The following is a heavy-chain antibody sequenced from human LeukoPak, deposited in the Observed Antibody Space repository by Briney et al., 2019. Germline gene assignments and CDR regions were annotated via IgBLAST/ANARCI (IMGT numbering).Heavy chain of an antibody. V-gene: IGHV3-9*01. CDR1: GFTFDDYA. J-gene: IGHJ3*02. Sequence: PGGSLRLSCAASGFTFDDYAMHWVRQAPGKGLEWVSGISWNSGSIGYADSVKGRFTISRDNAKNSLYLQMNSLRAEDTALYYCAKAPTMEWLLSSGAFDIWGQGTMVTVSS. D-gene: IGHD3-3*01. CDR3: AKAPTMEWLLSSGAFDI. CDR2: ISWNSGSI.